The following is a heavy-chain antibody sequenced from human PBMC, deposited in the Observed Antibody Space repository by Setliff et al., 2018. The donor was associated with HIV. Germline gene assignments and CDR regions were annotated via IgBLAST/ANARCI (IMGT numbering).Heavy chain of an antibody. CDR3: ARDTSPPTPLYPHYYFDY. D-gene: IGHD2-2*02. CDR1: GFTFSSYS. CDR2: ISSSSSYI. V-gene: IGHV3-21*01. Sequence: PVGSLRLSCAASGFTFSSYSMNWVRQAPGKGLEWVSSISSSSSYIYYADSVKGRFTISRDNAKNSLYLQMNSLRAEDTAVYYCARDTSPPTPLYPHYYFDYWGQGTLVTVSS. J-gene: IGHJ4*02.